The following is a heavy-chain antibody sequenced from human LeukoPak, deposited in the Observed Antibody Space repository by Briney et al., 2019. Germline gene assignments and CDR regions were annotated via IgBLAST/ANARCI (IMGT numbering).Heavy chain of an antibody. CDR3: ARVKGVGYYYDSSGYGVSDY. V-gene: IGHV1-69*04. Sequence: GASVKVSCKASGGTFSSYAISWVRQAPGQGLGWMGRIIPILGIANYAQKFQGRVTITADKSTSTAYMELSSLRSEDTAVYYCARVKGVGYYYDSSGYGVSDYWGQGTLVTVSS. D-gene: IGHD3-22*01. CDR2: IIPILGIA. CDR1: GGTFSSYA. J-gene: IGHJ4*02.